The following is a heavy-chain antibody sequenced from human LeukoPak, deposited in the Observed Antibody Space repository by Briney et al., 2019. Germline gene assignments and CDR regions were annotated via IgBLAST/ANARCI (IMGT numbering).Heavy chain of an antibody. D-gene: IGHD6-6*01. CDR1: GFTFGEYY. Sequence: GGSLRLSCAASGFTFGEYYMTWIRQAPGKGLEWLSYISPGGSTIYYADSMKGRLAISRDNAKKSLDLQMNSLRAEDTAVYYCARDRESSSMSWAFDYWGRGTLVTVSS. V-gene: IGHV3-11*04. J-gene: IGHJ4*02. CDR3: ARDRESSSMSWAFDY. CDR2: ISPGGSTI.